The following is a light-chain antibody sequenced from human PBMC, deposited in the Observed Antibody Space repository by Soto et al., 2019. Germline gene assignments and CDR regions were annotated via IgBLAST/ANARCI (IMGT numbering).Light chain of an antibody. CDR2: DAS. V-gene: IGKV1-39*01. J-gene: IGKJ1*01. CDR1: QSIGWH. CDR3: LQSYSSPRT. Sequence: DIQMTQSPSSLSASLGDRVTITCRASQSIGWHLNWFQQKPGKAPGLLIYDASTTQSGVPSRFSGSGSGTEFTLTISSLQPEDFGLYYCLQSYSSPRTFGQGTRVESK.